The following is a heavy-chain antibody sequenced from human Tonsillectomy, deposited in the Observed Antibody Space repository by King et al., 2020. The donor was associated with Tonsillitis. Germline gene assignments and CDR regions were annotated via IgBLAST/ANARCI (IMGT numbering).Heavy chain of an antibody. CDR2: ISSSSSTI. D-gene: IGHD4-17*01. Sequence: VQLVESGGGLVQPGGSLRLSCAASGFTFSSYSMNWVRQAPGKGLEWVSYISSSSSTIYYADSVKGRFTISRDNAKNSLYLQMNSLRAEDTAVYYCARENYGDENWFDPWGQGTLVTVS. CDR1: GFTFSSYS. CDR3: ARENYGDENWFDP. J-gene: IGHJ5*02. V-gene: IGHV3-48*04.